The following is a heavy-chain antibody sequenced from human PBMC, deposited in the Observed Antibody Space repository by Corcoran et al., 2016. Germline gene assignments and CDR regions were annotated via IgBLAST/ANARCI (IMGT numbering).Heavy chain of an antibody. J-gene: IGHJ4*02. CDR2: ISRNSNTI. CDR1: GFSFSSYS. D-gene: IGHD3-10*01. V-gene: IGHV3-48*02. Sequence: EVQLVESGGGFVQPGGSLRLSCAASGFSFSSYSMNWVRQAPGKGLEWVSYISRNSNTIYYAESVKGRFTISRDNAKNSLYLQMNSLRDEDTAVYYCARGGGSGGPLGVCYWGQGTLVTVSS. CDR3: ARGGGSGGPLGVCY.